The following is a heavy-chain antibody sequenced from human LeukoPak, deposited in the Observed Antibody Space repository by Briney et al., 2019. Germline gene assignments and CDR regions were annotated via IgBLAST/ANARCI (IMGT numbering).Heavy chain of an antibody. Sequence: GGSLRLSCAASGFTFSSYAMSWVRQAPGKGLEWVSAISGSGGSTYYADSVKGRFTISRDNSKNTLYLQMNSLRAEDTAVYYCARLLWPQPFPSYYFDYWGQGTLVTVSS. D-gene: IGHD3-16*01. CDR3: ARLLWPQPFPSYYFDY. V-gene: IGHV3-23*01. CDR2: ISGSGGST. J-gene: IGHJ4*02. CDR1: GFTFSSYA.